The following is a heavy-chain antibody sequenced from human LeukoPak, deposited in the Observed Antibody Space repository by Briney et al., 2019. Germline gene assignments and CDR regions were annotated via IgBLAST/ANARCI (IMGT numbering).Heavy chain of an antibody. CDR3: TRGASSSWRYYYYYYMDV. V-gene: IGHV3-49*03. D-gene: IGHD6-13*01. J-gene: IGHJ6*03. CDR2: IRSKTYGGTT. CDR1: GFTFCDYA. Sequence: GGSLRLSCTASGFTFCDYAMSWFRPAPGKGLEWVGFIRSKTYGGTTEYAASVKGRFTISRDDSKSIAYLQMNSVKTEDTAVYYCTRGASSSWRYYYYYYMDVWGKGTTVTVSS.